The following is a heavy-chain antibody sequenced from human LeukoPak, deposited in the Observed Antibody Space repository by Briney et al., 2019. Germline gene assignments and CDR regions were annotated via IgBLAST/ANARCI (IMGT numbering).Heavy chain of an antibody. CDR1: GFTFSSYG. V-gene: IGHV3-30*18. D-gene: IGHD3-10*02. CDR3: AKDSIPMF. Sequence: PGGSLRLSCAASGFTFSSYGMHWVRQAPGKGLEWVAVISYAGSNKYYADSVKGRFTISRDNSKNTLYLQMNSLRAEDTAVYYCAKDSIPMFWGQGTLVTVSS. J-gene: IGHJ4*02. CDR2: ISYAGSNK.